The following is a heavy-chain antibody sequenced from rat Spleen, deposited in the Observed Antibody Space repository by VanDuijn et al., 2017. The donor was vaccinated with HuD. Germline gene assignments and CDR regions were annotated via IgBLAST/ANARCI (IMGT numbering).Heavy chain of an antibody. CDR3: AVAGYGY. J-gene: IGHJ2*01. V-gene: IGHV5-29*01. D-gene: IGHD1-7*01. Sequence: EVQLVESGGGLVQPGRSLKLSCAASGFTFSNYGMAWVRQAPTKGLEWVSSVSSDGINTYYPDSVKGRFTISRDNAENIVYLQMNSLKSEDTATYYCAVAGYGYWGQGVMVTVSS. CDR2: VSSDGINT. CDR1: GFTFSNYG.